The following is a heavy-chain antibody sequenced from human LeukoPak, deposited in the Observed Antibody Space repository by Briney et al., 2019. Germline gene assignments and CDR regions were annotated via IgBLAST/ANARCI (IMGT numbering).Heavy chain of an antibody. CDR3: GRDAAGQWLAFDY. J-gene: IGHJ4*02. Sequence: GGSLRLSCAASGFTVSSNYMSWVRQAPGEGLEWVSVIYSDGSAYYADSATGRCTISRDNSKNKLYLQMNSLRAADTAVYYCGRDAAGQWLAFDYWGQGTLVTVSS. D-gene: IGHD6-19*01. V-gene: IGHV3-53*01. CDR2: IYSDGSA. CDR1: GFTVSSNY.